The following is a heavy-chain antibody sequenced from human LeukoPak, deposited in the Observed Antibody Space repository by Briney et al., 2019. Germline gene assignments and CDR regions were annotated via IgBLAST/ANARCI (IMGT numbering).Heavy chain of an antibody. J-gene: IGHJ6*03. Sequence: GGSLRLSCAASGFTFSSYAMSWVRQAPGKGLEWVSAISGSGGSTYHADSVKGRFTISRDKSKNTLYLQMNSLKGDDTAVYYCAKDSAFYYIDVWGKGTTVIISS. V-gene: IGHV3-23*01. CDR1: GFTFSSYA. CDR2: ISGSGGST. CDR3: AKDSAFYYIDV. D-gene: IGHD3-10*01.